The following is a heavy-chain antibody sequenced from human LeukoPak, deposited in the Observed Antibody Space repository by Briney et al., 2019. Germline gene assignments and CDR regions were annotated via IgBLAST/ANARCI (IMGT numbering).Heavy chain of an antibody. D-gene: IGHD3-10*01. CDR1: GGSFSGYY. CDR2: INHSGGT. Sequence: SETLSLTCAVYGGSFSGYYWSWIRQPPGKGLEWIGEINHSGGTNYNPSLKSRVTISVDTSKNQFSLKLSSVTAANTAVYYCARGGVFTMVRGVISRSRWFDPWGQGTLVTVSS. J-gene: IGHJ5*02. CDR3: ARGGVFTMVRGVISRSRWFDP. V-gene: IGHV4-34*01.